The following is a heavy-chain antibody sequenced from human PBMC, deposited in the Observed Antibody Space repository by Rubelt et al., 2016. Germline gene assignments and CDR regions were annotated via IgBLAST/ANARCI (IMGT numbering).Heavy chain of an antibody. CDR3: ASAVGYQNQGNFQH. V-gene: IGHV1-18*01. CDR2: ISAGNGNT. CDR1: GYTFTSYG. D-gene: IGHD3-16*02. Sequence: QVQLVQSGAEVKKPGASVKVSCKASGYTFTSYGISWVRQAPGQGLEWMGWISAGNGNTKYSQKFQGRVTITRDTSASTAYMELSSLRSEDTAVYYCASAVGYQNQGNFQHWGQGTLVTVSS. J-gene: IGHJ1*01.